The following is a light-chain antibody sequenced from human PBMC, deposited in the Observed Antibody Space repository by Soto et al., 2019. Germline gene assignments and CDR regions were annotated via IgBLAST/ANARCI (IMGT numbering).Light chain of an antibody. CDR3: QQRTNWPLT. V-gene: IGKV3-11*01. CDR2: DAS. CDR1: QSVDKY. J-gene: IGKJ4*01. Sequence: EIVLTQSPATLSFSPGERATLSCRASQSVDKYLVWYQQKPGQAPRLLIYDASSRATGIPARFSGSGSGTDFTLTITSLEAEDFAVYYYQQRTNWPLTFGGGTQLEIK.